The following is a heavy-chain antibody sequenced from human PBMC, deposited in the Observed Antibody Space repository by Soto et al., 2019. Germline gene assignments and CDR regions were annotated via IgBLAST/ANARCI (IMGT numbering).Heavy chain of an antibody. CDR3: AKAGWGGDYYYGLDV. D-gene: IGHD2-21*01. Sequence: QVQVVESGGGVVRPGRSLRLSCAASGFNFNNYAMHWVRQAPGKGLGWVAVVSFDGSSTYYADSVKGRFTISRDSSNNTVSLQMNSLTNEDTAAYYCAKAGWGGDYYYGLDVWGQGTTVTVSS. J-gene: IGHJ6*02. CDR2: VSFDGSST. V-gene: IGHV3-30*18. CDR1: GFNFNNYA.